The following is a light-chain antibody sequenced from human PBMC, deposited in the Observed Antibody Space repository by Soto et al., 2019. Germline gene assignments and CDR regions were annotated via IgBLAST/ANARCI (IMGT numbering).Light chain of an antibody. CDR2: AAS. J-gene: IGKJ4*01. V-gene: IGKV1-9*01. Sequence: IQLTQAPSSLSASVRDRVTITCRASQGISSSLAWYQQKPGKAPNLLIYAASTLQSGVPSRFSGSGSGTDFTLTISSLQPEDFATYYCQQLNASPLTFGGGTMVEIK. CDR1: QGISSS. CDR3: QQLNASPLT.